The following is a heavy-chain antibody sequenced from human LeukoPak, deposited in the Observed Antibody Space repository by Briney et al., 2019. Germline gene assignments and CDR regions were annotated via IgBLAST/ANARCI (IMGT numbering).Heavy chain of an antibody. CDR3: AKGIGSGSYYLFDY. J-gene: IGHJ4*02. CDR2: ISGSGGST. CDR1: GFTFSSYA. Sequence: GGSLRLSCAASGFTFSSYAMSWVRQAPGKGLEWVSAISGSGGSTRYADSVKGRFTISRDNSKNTLYLQMNSLRAEDTAVYYCAKGIGSGSYYLFDYWGQGTLVTVSS. V-gene: IGHV3-23*01. D-gene: IGHD3-10*01.